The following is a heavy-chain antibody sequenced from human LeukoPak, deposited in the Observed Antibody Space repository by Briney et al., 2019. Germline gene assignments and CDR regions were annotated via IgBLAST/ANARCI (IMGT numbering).Heavy chain of an antibody. V-gene: IGHV3-23*01. CDR1: GFTFSSYA. J-gene: IGHJ5*02. D-gene: IGHD1-26*01. CDR3: AKDRQWELLSSPNWFDP. Sequence: GGSLRLSCAASGFTFSSYAMSWVRQAPGKGLEWVSAISGSGGSTYYADSVRGRFTISRDNSKNTLYLQMNSLRAEDTAVYYCAKDRQWELLSSPNWFDPWGQGTLVTVSS. CDR2: ISGSGGST.